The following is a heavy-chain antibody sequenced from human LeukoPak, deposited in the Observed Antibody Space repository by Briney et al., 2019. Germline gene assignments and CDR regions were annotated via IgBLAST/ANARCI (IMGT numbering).Heavy chain of an antibody. V-gene: IGHV4-59*01. J-gene: IGHJ4*02. Sequence: SETLSLTCTVSGVSISSYYWSWSRQPPGKGLEWIGYIYYSGSTNYNPSLKSRVTISVDTSKNQFSLTLSSVTAADPAVYYCARERIAAAGYYFDYWGQGTLVTVSS. CDR2: IYYSGST. D-gene: IGHD6-13*01. CDR1: GVSISSYY. CDR3: ARERIAAAGYYFDY.